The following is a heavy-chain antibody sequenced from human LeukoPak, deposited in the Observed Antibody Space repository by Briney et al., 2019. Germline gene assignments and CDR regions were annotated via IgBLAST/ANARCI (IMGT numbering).Heavy chain of an antibody. Sequence: ASVKVSCKASGDTFTSYYMHWVRQAPGQGLEWMGIINPSGGSTSYAQKFQGRVTMTRDTSTSTVYMELSSLRSEDTAVYYCARGFTGWLQLYYFDYWGQGTLVTVFS. CDR1: GDTFTSYY. J-gene: IGHJ4*02. D-gene: IGHD5-24*01. CDR2: INPSGGST. CDR3: ARGFTGWLQLYYFDY. V-gene: IGHV1-46*01.